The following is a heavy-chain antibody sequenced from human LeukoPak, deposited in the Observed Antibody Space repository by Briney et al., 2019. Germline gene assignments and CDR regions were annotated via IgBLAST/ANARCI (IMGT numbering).Heavy chain of an antibody. CDR1: GFTFSSYS. V-gene: IGHV3-48*01. D-gene: IGHD2-2*01. CDR3: ASEDCSSTSCYPYFDY. Sequence: HTGGSLRLSCAASGFTFSSYSMNWVRQAPGKGLEWVSYISSSSSTIYYADSVKGRFTISRDNAKNSLYLQMNSLRAEDTAVYYCASEDCSSTSCYPYFDYWAREPWSPSPQ. CDR2: ISSSSSTI. J-gene: IGHJ4*02.